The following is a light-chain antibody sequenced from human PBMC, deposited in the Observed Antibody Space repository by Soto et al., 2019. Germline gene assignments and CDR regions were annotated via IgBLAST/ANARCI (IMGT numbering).Light chain of an antibody. Sequence: DSLMAPTPDALAVSMSKRATINYQSIQTVLDSSNNKDYLTWYQQKPGQTPKLLIYWASTREFGVPDRFSGSGSGTDFTLTISSLQAEDVAVYYCQQYYSTPRTFGHGSKVDVK. V-gene: IGKV4-1*01. CDR2: WAS. CDR1: QTVLDSSNNKDY. CDR3: QQYYSTPRT. J-gene: IGKJ1*01.